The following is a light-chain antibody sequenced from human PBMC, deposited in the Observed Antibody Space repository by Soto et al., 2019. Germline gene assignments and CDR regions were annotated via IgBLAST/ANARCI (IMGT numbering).Light chain of an antibody. CDR1: ISDVGGYNY. V-gene: IGLV2-14*01. CDR3: SSYTSSSTYV. J-gene: IGLJ1*01. Sequence: QSVLTQPASVSGSPGQSIAISCTGTISDVGGYNYVSWYQQHPGKAPKLMVYDVSNRPSGVSNRFSGSKSGNTASLTISGLQAEDGADYYCSSYTSSSTYVFGTGTKVTVL. CDR2: DVS.